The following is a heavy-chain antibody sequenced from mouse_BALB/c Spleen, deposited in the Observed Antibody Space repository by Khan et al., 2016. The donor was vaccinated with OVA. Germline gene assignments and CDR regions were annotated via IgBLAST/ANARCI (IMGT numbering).Heavy chain of an antibody. CDR2: IWSSGIT. D-gene: IGHD1-1*02. CDR3: ARNRNGYFDY. CDR1: GFSLTNYG. J-gene: IGHJ2*01. Sequence: VQLKESGPSLVQPSQSLSITCTVSGFSLTNYGVHWVRQSPGKGLEWLGVIWSSGITDYNATFMSRLSISRDISKSQVFFKMNSLQANDTGIYYCARNRNGYFDYWGQGTTLTGSS. V-gene: IGHV2-2*02.